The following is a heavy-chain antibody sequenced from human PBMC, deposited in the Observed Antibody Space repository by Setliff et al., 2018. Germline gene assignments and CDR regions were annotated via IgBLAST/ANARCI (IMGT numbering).Heavy chain of an antibody. V-gene: IGHV1-69*13. Sequence: ASVKVSCKASGYTFTSYGISWVRQAPGQGLALMGGIIPAFTTANCAANFNDRLSITADESTSTAYMELSNLRSDDTAIYFCARHSGRYYVPGTFDSWGQGTLVTVSS. CDR3: ARHSGRYYVPGTFDS. CDR2: IIPAFTTA. CDR1: GYTFTSYG. J-gene: IGHJ4*02. D-gene: IGHD3-22*01.